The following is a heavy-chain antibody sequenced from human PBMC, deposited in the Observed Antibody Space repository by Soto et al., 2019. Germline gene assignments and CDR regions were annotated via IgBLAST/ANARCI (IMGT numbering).Heavy chain of an antibody. V-gene: IGHV1-69*01. CDR2: IIPISGTA. CDR3: ARSQGSSTSLEIYYYYYYGMDV. D-gene: IGHD2-2*01. CDR1: GVTFSSYA. J-gene: IGHJ6*02. Sequence: QVQLVQSGAEVKKPGSSVKVSCKASGVTFSSYAISWVRQAPGQGLAWMGGIIPISGTANYAQKFQGRVTITADESTSTAYMELSSLRSEDTAVYYCARSQGSSTSLEIYYYYYYGMDVWGQGTTVTVSS.